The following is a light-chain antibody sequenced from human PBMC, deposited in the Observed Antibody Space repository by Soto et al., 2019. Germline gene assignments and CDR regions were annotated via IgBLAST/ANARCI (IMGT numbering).Light chain of an antibody. CDR1: QSVSSN. Sequence: VVTQSKATLSVSPGERATLSCRASQSVSSNLAWYQQKPGQAPRLLIYGASTRATGIPARFSGSGSGTEFTLSISSLQSEDFAVYSCQQYNKWPLPFGG. J-gene: IGKJ4*01. CDR3: QQYNKWPLP. V-gene: IGKV3-15*01. CDR2: GAS.